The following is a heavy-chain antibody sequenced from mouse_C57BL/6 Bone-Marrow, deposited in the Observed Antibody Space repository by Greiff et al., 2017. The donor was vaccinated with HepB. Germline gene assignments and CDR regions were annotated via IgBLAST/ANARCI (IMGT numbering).Heavy chain of an antibody. CDR2: IYPGDGDT. CDR1: GYAFSSYW. V-gene: IGHV1-80*01. Sequence: VQLQQSGAELVKPGASVKISCKASGYAFSSYWMNWVKQRPGKGLEWIGQIYPGDGDTNYNGKFKGKATLTADKSSSTAYMQLSSLTSEDSAVYFCARFTTVVAFHWYFDVWGTGTTVTVSS. D-gene: IGHD1-1*01. J-gene: IGHJ1*03. CDR3: ARFTTVVAFHWYFDV.